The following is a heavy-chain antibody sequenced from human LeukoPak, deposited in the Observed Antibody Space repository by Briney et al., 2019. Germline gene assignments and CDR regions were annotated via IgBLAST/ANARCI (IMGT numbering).Heavy chain of an antibody. J-gene: IGHJ6*02. CDR2: INHSGST. D-gene: IGHD4-11*01. CDR3: ARADKNYSNLLRPFYYYYGMDV. V-gene: IGHV4-34*01. CDR1: GGSFSSYY. Sequence: SETLSLTCAVYGGSFSSYYWSWIRQPPGKGLEWIGEINHSGSTIYNPSLKSRVTISVDTSKNQFSLKLSSVTAADTAVYYCARADKNYSNLLRPFYYYYGMDVWGQGTTVTVSS.